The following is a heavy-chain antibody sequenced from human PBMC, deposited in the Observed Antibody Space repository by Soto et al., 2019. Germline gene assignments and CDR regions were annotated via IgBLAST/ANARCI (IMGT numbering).Heavy chain of an antibody. CDR3: AAEISYDYVWGSYRENYYGMDV. CDR1: GFTFTSSA. V-gene: IGHV1-58*01. D-gene: IGHD3-16*02. CDR2: IVVGSGNT. J-gene: IGHJ6*02. Sequence: SVKVSCKASGFTFTSSAVHWVRQARGQRLEWIGWIVVGSGNTNYAQKFQERVTITRDMSTSTAYMELSSLRSEDTAVYYCAAEISYDYVWGSYRENYYGMDVWGQGTTVTVYS.